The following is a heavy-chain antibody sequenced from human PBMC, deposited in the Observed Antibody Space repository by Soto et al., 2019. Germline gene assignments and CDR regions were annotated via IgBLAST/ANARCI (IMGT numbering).Heavy chain of an antibody. CDR2: IIPIFGTA. CDR1: GGTFSSYA. J-gene: IGHJ4*02. CDR3: AREGGVGATTGWD. V-gene: IGHV1-69*06. D-gene: IGHD1-26*01. Sequence: QVQLVQSGAEVKKPGSSVKVSCKASGGTFSSYAISWVRQAPGQGLEWMGGIIPIFGTANYAQKFQGRVTITAEISRAPAYREGSSLTLGNTPVYYCAREGGVGATTGWDWGQGTLVTVSS.